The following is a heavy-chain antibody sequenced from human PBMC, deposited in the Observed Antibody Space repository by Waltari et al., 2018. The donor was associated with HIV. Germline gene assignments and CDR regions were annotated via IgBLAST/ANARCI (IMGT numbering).Heavy chain of an antibody. J-gene: IGHJ4*02. CDR1: GFTFSTYS. Sequence: EVQLVESGGGLVKPGGSLRLSCAVSGFTFSTYSMSWVRQAPGKGLECVSCISSSSRYIYFPDSVKGRFTTSRHNAKNSLFLQMDSLRAEDTAVYYCARDGARQWLVQGGFDYWGQGALVTVSS. CDR2: ISSSSRYI. V-gene: IGHV3-21*01. D-gene: IGHD6-19*01. CDR3: ARDGARQWLVQGGFDY.